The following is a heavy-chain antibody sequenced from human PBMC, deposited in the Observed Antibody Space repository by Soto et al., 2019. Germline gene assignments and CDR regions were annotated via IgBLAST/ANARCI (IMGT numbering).Heavy chain of an antibody. V-gene: IGHV1-46*01. Sequence: QVQLVQSGAEVKKPGASVKVSCKASGYTFTSYYMHWVRQAPGQGLEWMGIINPSGGSTSYEQKFQGRVTMTRDTSTSTVYMELSSLRSEDTAVYYCAREPRERAYYDFWSGYYQWFDPWGQGTLVTVSS. CDR3: AREPRERAYYDFWSGYYQWFDP. D-gene: IGHD3-3*01. J-gene: IGHJ5*02. CDR1: GYTFTSYY. CDR2: INPSGGST.